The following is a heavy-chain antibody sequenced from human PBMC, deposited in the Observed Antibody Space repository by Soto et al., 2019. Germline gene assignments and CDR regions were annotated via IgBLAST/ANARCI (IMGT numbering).Heavy chain of an antibody. J-gene: IGHJ4*02. CDR3: VRACDRAQCPYYFGF. V-gene: IGHV3-7*01. D-gene: IGHD2-21*01. Sequence: GGSLRLSCAASGFTFSSFWMSWVRQAPGRGLEWVANIKQDGNDKFHMDSVKGRFTISRDNAKNSLYLQMNSLRAEDTAVYYCVRACDRAQCPYYFGFWGRGTVVTVSS. CDR2: IKQDGNDK. CDR1: GFTFSSFW.